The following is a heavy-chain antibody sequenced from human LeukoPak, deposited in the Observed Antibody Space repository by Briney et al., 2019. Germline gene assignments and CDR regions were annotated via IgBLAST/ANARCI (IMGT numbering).Heavy chain of an antibody. CDR1: GFTFSSYA. D-gene: IGHD6-13*01. CDR3: AKDPRAAAGALGRYYYYYMDV. CDR2: ISGSGGST. J-gene: IGHJ6*03. Sequence: GGSLRLSCAVSGFTFSSYAMSWVLQAPGKGLEWVSAISGSGGSTYYADSVKGRFTISRDNSKNTLYLQMNSLRAEDTAVYYCAKDPRAAAGALGRYYYYYMDVWGKGTTVTVSS. V-gene: IGHV3-23*01.